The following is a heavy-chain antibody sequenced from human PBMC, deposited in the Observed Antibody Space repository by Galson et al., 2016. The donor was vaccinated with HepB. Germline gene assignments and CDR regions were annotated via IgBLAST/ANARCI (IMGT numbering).Heavy chain of an antibody. V-gene: IGHV3-21*01. CDR1: GFTFSSYS. J-gene: IGHJ4*02. Sequence: SLRLSCAASGFTFSSYSMNWVRQAPGKGLEWVSCISSSSSYIYYADSVKGRFTISRDNAKNSLYLQMNSLRAEDAAVYYCARDMDYYDSSGLYSYWGQGTLVTVSS. CDR3: ARDMDYYDSSGLYSY. D-gene: IGHD3-22*01. CDR2: ISSSSSYI.